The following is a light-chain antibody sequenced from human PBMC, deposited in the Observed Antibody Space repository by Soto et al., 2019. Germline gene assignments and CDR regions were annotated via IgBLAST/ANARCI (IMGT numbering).Light chain of an antibody. CDR2: EVS. V-gene: IGLV2-23*02. Sequence: QSVLTQPASVSGSPGQSITISCTGTSSDVGSYNLVSWYQQHPGKAPKPMIYEVSKRPSGVSNRFSGSKSGNTASLTISGLQAEDEAAYYCCSYAGSSTPLIFGTGTKVTVL. J-gene: IGLJ1*01. CDR3: CSYAGSSTPLI. CDR1: SSDVGSYNL.